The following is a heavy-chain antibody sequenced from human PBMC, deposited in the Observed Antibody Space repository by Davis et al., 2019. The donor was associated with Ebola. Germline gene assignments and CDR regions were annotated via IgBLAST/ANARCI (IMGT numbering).Heavy chain of an antibody. D-gene: IGHD3-10*01. CDR1: GYTFTGYY. CDR2: INPNSGGT. Sequence: ASVKVSCMASGYTFTGYYMHWVRQAPGQGLEWMGWINPNSGGTNFAQKLQGRVTMTTDTSTSTAYVELSRLRSDDTAVYYCARGLLWFGEGYYMDVWGKGTTVTVSS. V-gene: IGHV1-2*02. J-gene: IGHJ6*03. CDR3: ARGLLWFGEGYYMDV.